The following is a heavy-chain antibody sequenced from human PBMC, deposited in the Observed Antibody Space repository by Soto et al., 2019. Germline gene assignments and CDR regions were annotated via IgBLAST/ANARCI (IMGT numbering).Heavy chain of an antibody. Sequence: QVQLQESGPGLVKSSETLSLTCTVSGGSVSGGSYYRSWIRQPPGKGLEWVGYIYDSGSTNYNPSLQSRVTLSADTSKNQFSLKLNSVTAADTAVYYCAVLKRIVAGDYWGQGTLVTVSS. CDR1: GGSVSGGSYY. D-gene: IGHD3-16*02. J-gene: IGHJ4*02. CDR2: IYDSGST. V-gene: IGHV4-61*01. CDR3: AVLKRIVAGDY.